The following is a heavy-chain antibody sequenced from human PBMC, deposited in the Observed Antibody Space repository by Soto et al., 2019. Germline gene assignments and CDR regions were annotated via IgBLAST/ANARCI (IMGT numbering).Heavy chain of an antibody. J-gene: IGHJ6*02. V-gene: IGHV1-69*01. CDR1: GGTFSSYA. CDR2: IIPIFGTA. Sequence: QVQLVQSGAEVKKPGSSVKVSCKASGGTFSSYAIIWVRQAPGQGLEWMGGIIPIFGTANYAQKFQGRVTITAYESTSTAYMELSSLRYEDTAVYYCARFSTDYYGMDVWGQGTTVTVSS. CDR3: ARFSTDYYGMDV. D-gene: IGHD1-26*01.